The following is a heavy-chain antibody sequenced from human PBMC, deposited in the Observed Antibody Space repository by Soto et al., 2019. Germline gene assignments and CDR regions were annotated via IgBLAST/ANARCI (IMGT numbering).Heavy chain of an antibody. D-gene: IGHD5-18*01. Sequence: GGSLRLSCEASGFTFSSYSMNWVRQAPGKGLEWVSSISGSGGSTYYADSVKGRFTISRDNSKNTLYLQMNSLRAEDTAVYYCAKDRNSGYSYGFFGPWGQGTLVTVSS. J-gene: IGHJ5*02. CDR3: AKDRNSGYSYGFFGP. CDR2: ISGSGGST. V-gene: IGHV3-23*01. CDR1: GFTFSSYS.